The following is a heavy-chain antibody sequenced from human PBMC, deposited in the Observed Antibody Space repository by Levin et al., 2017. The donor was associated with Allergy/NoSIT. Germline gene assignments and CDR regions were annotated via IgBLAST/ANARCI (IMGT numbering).Heavy chain of an antibody. J-gene: IGHJ4*02. CDR2: ISPGGEST. D-gene: IGHD2-21*02. CDR3: AQDGPIGGDLDY. CDR1: GFTFSSYA. V-gene: IGHV3-23*01. Sequence: PGGSLRLSCAASGFTFSSYAMSWVRQAPRKGLEWVSAISPGGESTFYADSVKGRFTISRDNSKGTLYLQMNSLRAEDTAVYYCAQDGPIGGDLDYWGQGTLVTVSS.